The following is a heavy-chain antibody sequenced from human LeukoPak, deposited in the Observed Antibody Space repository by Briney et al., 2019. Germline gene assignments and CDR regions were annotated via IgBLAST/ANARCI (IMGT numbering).Heavy chain of an antibody. CDR1: GFTFSNYA. J-gene: IGHJ4*02. Sequence: GGSLRLSCAASGFTFSNYAMHWVRQAPDKGLEWVAGISYEGNKKYYADFVKGRFTISRDNSKNTLYLQMNRLRVEDTAIYYCAKGQELDDGVFDSWGQGTLVTVSS. D-gene: IGHD1-1*01. CDR2: ISYEGNKK. CDR3: AKGQELDDGVFDS. V-gene: IGHV3-30-3*01.